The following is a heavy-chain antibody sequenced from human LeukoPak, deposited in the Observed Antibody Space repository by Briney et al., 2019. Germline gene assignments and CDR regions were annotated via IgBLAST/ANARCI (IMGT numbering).Heavy chain of an antibody. D-gene: IGHD5-12*01. J-gene: IGHJ4*02. V-gene: IGHV3-48*03. CDR2: ISSSGSTI. Sequence: GGSLRLSCAASGFAFSSYEMNWVRQAPGKGLEWVSYISSSGSTIYYADSVKGRFTISRDNAKNSLYLQMNSLRAEDTAVYYCARGTSMVATVNFDYWGQGTLVTVSS. CDR3: ARGTSMVATVNFDY. CDR1: GFAFSSYE.